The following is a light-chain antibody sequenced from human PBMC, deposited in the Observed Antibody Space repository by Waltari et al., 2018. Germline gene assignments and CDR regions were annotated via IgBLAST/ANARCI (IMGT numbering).Light chain of an antibody. CDR1: QLVTTH. J-gene: IGKJ2*01. CDR3: QQDNDWPPGDA. V-gene: IGKV3-15*01. Sequence: EIVMTQSPATLSVSPGERATLSCRASQLVTTHLAWYQQKPGQAPRLLNYGASTRATGIPARFRGSGSGTGFTLTINGLQSGDLAVYFCQQDNDWPPGDASGQGTKLQI. CDR2: GAS.